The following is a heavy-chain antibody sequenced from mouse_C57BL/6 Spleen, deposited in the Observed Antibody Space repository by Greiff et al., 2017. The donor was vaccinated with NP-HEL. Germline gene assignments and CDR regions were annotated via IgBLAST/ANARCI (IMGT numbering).Heavy chain of an antibody. V-gene: IGHV1-76*01. Sequence: QVQLKQSGAELVRPGASVKLSCKASGYTFTDYYINWVKQRPGQGLEWIARIYPGSGNTYYNEKFKGKATLTAEKSSSTAYMQLSSLTSEDSAVYFCARSGSSGYDYWGQGTTLTVSS. CDR3: ARSGSSGYDY. J-gene: IGHJ2*01. CDR1: GYTFTDYY. D-gene: IGHD3-2*02. CDR2: IYPGSGNT.